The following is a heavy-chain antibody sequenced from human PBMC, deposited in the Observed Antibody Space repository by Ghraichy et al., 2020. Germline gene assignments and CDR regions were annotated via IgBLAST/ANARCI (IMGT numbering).Heavy chain of an antibody. D-gene: IGHD1-14*01. CDR1: GGSISSSSYY. J-gene: IGHJ6*02. CDR3: ARLSAEDLYYYYGMDV. Sequence: GSLRLSCTVSGGSISSSSYYWGWIRQPPGKGLEWIGSIYYSGSTYYNPSLKSRVTISVDTSKNQFSLKLSSVTAADTAVYYCARLSAEDLYYYYGMDVWGQGTTVTVSS. V-gene: IGHV4-39*01. CDR2: IYYSGST.